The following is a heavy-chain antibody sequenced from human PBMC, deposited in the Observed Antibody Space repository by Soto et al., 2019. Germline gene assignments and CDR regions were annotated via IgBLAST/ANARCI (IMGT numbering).Heavy chain of an antibody. J-gene: IGHJ4*02. V-gene: IGHV3-30*09. CDR2: MSSNGHNI. CDR1: GFTFSGYA. D-gene: IGHD6-6*01. CDR3: ARDRNVKQLGFDY. Sequence: SLRLSCAASGFTFSGYALHWVRQAPGEGLEWVAVMSSNGHNIWYADSVKGRFAISRDNSKNTLYLQMNSLRAEDTAVYYCARDRNVKQLGFDYWGQGTLVTVSS.